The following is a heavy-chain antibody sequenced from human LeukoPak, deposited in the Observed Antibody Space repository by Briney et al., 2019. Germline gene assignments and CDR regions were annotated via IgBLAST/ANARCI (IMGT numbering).Heavy chain of an antibody. V-gene: IGHV3-7*01. D-gene: IGHD2-2*01. CDR3: AREGGRGPGADIVVVPEDV. CDR2: IKQDGSKK. J-gene: IGHJ6*02. CDR1: GFTFSSYG. Sequence: GGSLRLSCAASGFTFSSYGMSWVRQAPGKGLEWVADIKQDGSKKYYVDSVKGRFTISRDNAKNTLYLQMNSLRAEDTAVYYCAREGGRGPGADIVVVPEDVWGQGTTVTVSS.